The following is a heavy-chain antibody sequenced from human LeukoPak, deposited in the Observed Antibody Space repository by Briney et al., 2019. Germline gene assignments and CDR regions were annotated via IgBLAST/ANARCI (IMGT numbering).Heavy chain of an antibody. CDR3: ASLGVDSSRGYYLNY. CDR1: GYSFTSYW. V-gene: IGHV5-51*01. CDR2: IYPGDSDT. D-gene: IGHD3-22*01. Sequence: KPGEPLKISCKGSGYSFTSYWIGWVRQMAGKGLEWMGIIYPGDSDTRYSPSFQGQVTISADKSITTAYLQWSSLKASDTAMYYCASLGVDSSRGYYLNYWGQGTLVTVSS. J-gene: IGHJ4*02.